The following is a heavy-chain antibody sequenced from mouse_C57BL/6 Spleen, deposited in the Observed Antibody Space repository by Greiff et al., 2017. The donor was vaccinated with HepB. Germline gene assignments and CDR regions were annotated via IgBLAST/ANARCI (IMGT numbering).Heavy chain of an antibody. CDR1: CYTFTIYT. D-gene: IGHD2-4*01. CDR2: INPSIGYT. J-gene: IGHJ4*01. Sequence: VQLQQSGAELASPGASVKMSCKASCYTFTIYTMHWLNQRPGQGLEWIGYINPSIGYTNYNQKFKNKATFTVDKSSSKAFMQLSSLTYEDSAVYYCADDYDEGYYAMDYWGQGTSVTVSS. V-gene: IGHV1-4*01. CDR3: ADDYDEGYYAMDY.